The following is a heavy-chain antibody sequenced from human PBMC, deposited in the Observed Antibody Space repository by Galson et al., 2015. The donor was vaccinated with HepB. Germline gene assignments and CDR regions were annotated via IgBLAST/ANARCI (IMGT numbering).Heavy chain of an antibody. V-gene: IGHV5-51*01. J-gene: IGHJ5*02. CDR1: GSSFTSYW. Sequence: QSGAEVKKPGESLKISCKGSGSSFTSYWIGWVRQMPGKGLEWMGIIYPGDSDTRYSPSFQGQVTISADKSISTAYLQWSSLKASDTAMYYCARHPYYYDSSGWFDPWGQGTLVTVSS. D-gene: IGHD3-22*01. CDR2: IYPGDSDT. CDR3: ARHPYYYDSSGWFDP.